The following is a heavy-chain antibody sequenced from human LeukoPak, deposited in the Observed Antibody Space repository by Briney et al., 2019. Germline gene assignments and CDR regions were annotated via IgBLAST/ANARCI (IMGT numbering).Heavy chain of an antibody. CDR1: GFTFSSYS. Sequence: GGSLRLSCAASGFTFSSYSMNWVRQAPGKGLEWVSSISSSSSYIYYADSVKGRFTISKDNAKNSLYLQMNSLRAEDTAVYYCARERSAMVTGFDYWGQGTLVTVSS. V-gene: IGHV3-21*01. J-gene: IGHJ4*02. CDR3: ARERSAMVTGFDY. D-gene: IGHD5-18*01. CDR2: ISSSSSYI.